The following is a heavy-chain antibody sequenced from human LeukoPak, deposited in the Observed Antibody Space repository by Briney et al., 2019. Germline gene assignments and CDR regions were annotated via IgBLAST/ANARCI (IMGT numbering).Heavy chain of an antibody. Sequence: GASVKVSCKASGYTFTSYGISWVRQAPGQGLEWMGWISAYNGNTNYAQKLQGRVTITTDTSTSTAYMELRSLRSDDTAVYHCARDPWFGELPRMYVWGQGTTVSVSS. CDR2: ISAYNGNT. D-gene: IGHD3-10*01. J-gene: IGHJ6*02. V-gene: IGHV1-18*01. CDR3: ARDPWFGELPRMYV. CDR1: GYTFTSYG.